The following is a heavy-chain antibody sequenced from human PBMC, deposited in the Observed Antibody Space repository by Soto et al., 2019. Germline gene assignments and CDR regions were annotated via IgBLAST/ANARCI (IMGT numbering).Heavy chain of an antibody. Sequence: GGSLRLSCAASGFTFSNAWMSWVRQAPGKGLEWVGRIKSKTDGGTTDYAAPVKGRFTISRDDSKNTLYLQMNSLKTEDTAVYYCTTDPSWSWFLFSYYYYMDVWGKGTTVTVSS. D-gene: IGHD6-13*01. V-gene: IGHV3-15*01. J-gene: IGHJ6*03. CDR3: TTDPSWSWFLFSYYYYMDV. CDR2: IKSKTDGGTT. CDR1: GFTFSNAW.